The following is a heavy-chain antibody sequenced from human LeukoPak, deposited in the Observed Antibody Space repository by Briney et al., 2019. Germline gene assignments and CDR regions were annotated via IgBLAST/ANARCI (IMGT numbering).Heavy chain of an antibody. V-gene: IGHV1-18*01. J-gene: IGHJ4*02. D-gene: IGHD3-9*01. CDR2: ISAYNGNT. Sequence: ASVKVSCKASGYTFTSYGISWVRQAPGQGLEWMGWISAYNGNTNYAQKLQGRVTMTTDTSTSTAYMELRSLRSDDTAVYYCARGPSEIYDILTFDYWGQGTLVTVSS. CDR1: GYTFTSYG. CDR3: ARGPSEIYDILTFDY.